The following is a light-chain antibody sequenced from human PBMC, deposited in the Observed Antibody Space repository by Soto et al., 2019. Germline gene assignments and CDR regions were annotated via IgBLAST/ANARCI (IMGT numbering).Light chain of an antibody. CDR1: QSVSSSY. V-gene: IGKV3-20*01. CDR3: QQYNNWPFT. J-gene: IGKJ3*01. Sequence: EIVLTQSPGTLPLSPGERATLSCRASQSVSSSYLAWYQQKPGQAPRLLIYGASSRATGIPDRFSGSGSGTDFTLTISSLQSEDFAVYYCQQYNNWPFTFGPGTKVDIK. CDR2: GAS.